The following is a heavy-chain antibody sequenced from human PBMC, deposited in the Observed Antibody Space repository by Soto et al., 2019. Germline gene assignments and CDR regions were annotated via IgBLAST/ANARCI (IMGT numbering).Heavy chain of an antibody. CDR2: IYYSGST. CDR1: GGSISSGGYY. D-gene: IGHD3-22*01. Sequence: QVQLQESGPGLVKPSQTLSLTCTVSGGSISSGGYYWSWIRQHPGKGLEWIGYIYYSGSTYYNPSLKSRVTISVDTSKNQFSLKLSSVTAADTAVYYCATEYYYESSGFRLGFDYWGQGTLVTVSS. J-gene: IGHJ4*02. CDR3: ATEYYYESSGFRLGFDY. V-gene: IGHV4-31*03.